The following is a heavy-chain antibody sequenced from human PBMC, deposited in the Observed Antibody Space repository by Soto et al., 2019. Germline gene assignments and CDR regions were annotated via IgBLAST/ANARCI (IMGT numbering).Heavy chain of an antibody. Sequence: GGSLRLSCVASGFTFSDYIVHWVRRAPGKGLEWVSSISGIRDYIRYADSVKGRFTISRDNAKTSLYLEMNSLTAEDTAVYYCAREGLHNHTEYYLDYWGQGTPVTVSS. CDR2: ISGIRDYI. CDR3: AREGLHNHTEYYLDY. J-gene: IGHJ4*02. V-gene: IGHV3-21*06. CDR1: GFTFSDYI.